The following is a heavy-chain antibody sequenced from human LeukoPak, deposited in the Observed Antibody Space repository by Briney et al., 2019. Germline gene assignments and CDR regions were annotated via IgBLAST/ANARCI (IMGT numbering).Heavy chain of an antibody. CDR2: IKPGGSEK. CDR3: ATFRFLGT. V-gene: IGHV3-7*03. Sequence: GGCLRLSWAATVVSFSSYRMTWVRQGPGKGLEWVANIKPGGSEKYYVDSVKGRFTISRDNAKNSLYLQMNSLRAEDTAVYYCATFRFLGTWGQGTMVTVSP. J-gene: IGHJ3*01. D-gene: IGHD3-3*01. CDR1: VVSFSSYR.